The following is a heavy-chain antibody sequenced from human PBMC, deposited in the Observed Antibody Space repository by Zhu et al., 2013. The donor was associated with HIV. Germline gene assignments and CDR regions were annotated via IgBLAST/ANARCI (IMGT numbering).Heavy chain of an antibody. CDR1: GGTFSSYT. J-gene: IGHJ4*02. D-gene: IGHD3-16*01. CDR2: IIPILGIA. V-gene: IGHV1-69*02. Sequence: QVQLVQSGAEVKKPGSSVKVSCKASGGTFSSYTISWVRQAPGQGLEWMGRIIPILGIANYAQKFQGRVTITADKSTSTAYMELSSLRSEDTAVYYCARGLRVPHRTYDYWGQGTLVTVSS. CDR3: ARGLRVPHRTYDY.